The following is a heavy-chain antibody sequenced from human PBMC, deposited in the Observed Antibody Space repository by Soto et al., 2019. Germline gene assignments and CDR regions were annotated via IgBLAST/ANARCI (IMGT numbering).Heavy chain of an antibody. Sequence: ASVKVSCKVSGYTLTELSMHWVRQAPGKGLEWMGGFDPEDGETIYAQKFQGRVTMTEDTSTDTAYMELSSLRSEDTAVYYCATSGGARVGYSGSLDYWGQGTLVTVSS. D-gene: IGHD1-26*01. CDR1: GYTLTELS. J-gene: IGHJ4*02. V-gene: IGHV1-24*01. CDR2: FDPEDGET. CDR3: ATSGGARVGYSGSLDY.